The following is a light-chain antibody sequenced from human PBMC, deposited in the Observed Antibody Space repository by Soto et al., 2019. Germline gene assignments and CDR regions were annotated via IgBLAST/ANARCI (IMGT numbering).Light chain of an antibody. CDR2: AAS. CDR1: QGITNY. J-gene: IGKJ4*01. V-gene: IGKV1-27*01. CDR3: QNYKSAPFT. Sequence: DIPMTQSPSSLSASVGDRVTITCRASQGITNYLAWYQQKPGRIPKLLIYAASTLHSGVPSRFSGSGSGTDFTLTISSLQPEDVATYYCQNYKSAPFTFGGGAKVEIK.